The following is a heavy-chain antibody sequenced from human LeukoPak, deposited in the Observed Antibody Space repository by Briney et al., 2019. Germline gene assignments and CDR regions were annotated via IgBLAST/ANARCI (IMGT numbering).Heavy chain of an antibody. Sequence: GGSLRLSCAASGFTFSNYNINWVCQAPGKGLEWVSSISSSSYIYYADSVKGRFTISRDNAKNSLYLQMNSLRAEDTAVYYCARDPAGTSYYDFWSGYYFDYWGQGTLVTVSS. V-gene: IGHV3-21*01. CDR3: ARDPAGTSYYDFWSGYYFDY. CDR2: ISSSSYI. CDR1: GFTFSNYN. J-gene: IGHJ4*02. D-gene: IGHD3-3*01.